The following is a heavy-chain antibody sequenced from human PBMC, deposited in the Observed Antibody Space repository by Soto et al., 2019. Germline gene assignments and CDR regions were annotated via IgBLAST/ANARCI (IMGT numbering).Heavy chain of an antibody. J-gene: IGHJ6*02. CDR1: GFTFSSYA. D-gene: IGHD3-10*01. CDR2: ISGSGGST. V-gene: IGHV3-23*01. CDR3: AKDPRKAAMVRGVTKSGYGMDV. Sequence: PGGSLRLSCAASGFTFSSYAMSWGRQAPGKGLEWVSAISGSGGSTYYADSVKGRFTISRDNSKNTLYLQMNSLRAEDTAVYYCAKDPRKAAMVRGVTKSGYGMDVWGQGTTVTVSS.